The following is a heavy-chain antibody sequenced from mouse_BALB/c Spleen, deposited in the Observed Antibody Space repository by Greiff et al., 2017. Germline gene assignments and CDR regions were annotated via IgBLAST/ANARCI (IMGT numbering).Heavy chain of an antibody. D-gene: IGHD6-1*01. CDR2: ISSGGSYT. Sequence: EVHLVESGGDLVKPGGSLKLSCAASGFTFSSYGMSWVRQTPDKRLEWVATISSGGSYTYYPDSVKGRFTISRDNAKNTLYLQMSSLKSEDTAMYYCAREASPHYFDYWGQGTTLTVSS. CDR1: GFTFSSYG. CDR3: AREASPHYFDY. J-gene: IGHJ2*01. V-gene: IGHV5-6*01.